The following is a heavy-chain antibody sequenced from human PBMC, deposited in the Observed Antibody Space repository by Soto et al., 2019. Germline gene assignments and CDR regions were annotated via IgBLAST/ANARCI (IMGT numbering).Heavy chain of an antibody. CDR3: ARDRGLYSASYYYHYYCMDF. V-gene: IGHV4-31*01. Sequence: QVQLQESGPGLVKPSQTLSLTCTVSGGSISSGGYYWSWIRQHPGKGLEWIGYIYYSGSTHYNQYLPSQVPISVDTCNNQLSMRLSSVTAGDTAVYYCARDRGLYSASYYYHYYCMDFWGQGTTVAVSS. J-gene: IGHJ6*02. CDR2: IYYSGST. CDR1: GGSISSGGYY. D-gene: IGHD1-26*01.